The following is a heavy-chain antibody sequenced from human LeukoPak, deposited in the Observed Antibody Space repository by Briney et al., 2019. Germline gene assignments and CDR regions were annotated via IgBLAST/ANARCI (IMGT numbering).Heavy chain of an antibody. J-gene: IGHJ4*02. Sequence: GGSLRLSCAASGFTFSKYWMLWVRQAPGKGLESVSRIDTDGTVTTYADSVKGRFTVSRDNADNTMFLQMNSARDEDTAVYYCATKQWLAPPPDSWGQGTPVTVSS. CDR1: GFTFSKYW. D-gene: IGHD6-19*01. CDR2: IDTDGTVT. V-gene: IGHV3-74*01. CDR3: ATKQWLAPPPDS.